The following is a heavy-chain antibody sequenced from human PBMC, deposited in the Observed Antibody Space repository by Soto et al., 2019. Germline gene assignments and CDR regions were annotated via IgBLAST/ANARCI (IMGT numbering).Heavy chain of an antibody. Sequence: ASGFTFNTYWIHWVRQAPGRGLEWVSRINGEGTSASYADSVKGRFTISRDNSKNTTYLQMSSLGGDDTALYYCARVWAYYFDAWGRGVPVSVSS. CDR2: INGEGTSA. V-gene: IGHV3-74*01. J-gene: IGHJ4*02. D-gene: IGHD3-16*01. CDR1: GFTFNTYW. CDR3: ARVWAYYFDA.